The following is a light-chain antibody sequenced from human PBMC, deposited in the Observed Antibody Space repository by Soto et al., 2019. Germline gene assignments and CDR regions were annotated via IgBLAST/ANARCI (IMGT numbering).Light chain of an antibody. V-gene: IGKV1-16*01. J-gene: IGKJ1*01. CDR2: AAS. CDR1: QSISRY. CDR3: QQYNSYKA. Sequence: DIQMTQSPSSLSASVGDRVTITCRASQSISRYLNWYQQKPGKAPKFLIYAASSLQSGVPSRFSGSGSGTEFTLTISSLQPDDFATYYCQQYNSYKAFGQGTKVDIK.